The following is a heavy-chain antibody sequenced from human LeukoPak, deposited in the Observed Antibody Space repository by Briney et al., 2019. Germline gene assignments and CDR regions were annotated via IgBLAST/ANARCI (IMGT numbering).Heavy chain of an antibody. CDR3: ARAVGSSWYNYYYYMDV. CDR2: ISAYNGNT. CDR1: GYTFTSYG. Sequence: ASVKVSCKASGYTFTSYGISWVRQAPGQGLEWMGWISAYNGNTNYAQKLQGRVTMTTDTSTSTAYMELRSLRSDDTAVYYCARAVGSSWYNYYYYMDVWGKGTTVTVSS. J-gene: IGHJ6*03. V-gene: IGHV1-18*01. D-gene: IGHD6-13*01.